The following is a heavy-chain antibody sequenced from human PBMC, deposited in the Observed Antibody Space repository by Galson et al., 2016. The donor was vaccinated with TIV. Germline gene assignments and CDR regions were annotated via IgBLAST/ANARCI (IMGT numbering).Heavy chain of an antibody. J-gene: IGHJ3*02. CDR1: GFTFSNYA. CDR3: AKRRNYGGDSFEN. V-gene: IGHV3-23*01. Sequence: SLRLSCAASGFTFSNYAIHWVRQAQGKGLEWVSGISGSGGITYFADSVKGRFTISRDNSMNTLYLQLNSLRAEDTAVYYCAKRRNYGGDSFENWGQGTMVTVSS. CDR2: ISGSGGIT. D-gene: IGHD4-23*01.